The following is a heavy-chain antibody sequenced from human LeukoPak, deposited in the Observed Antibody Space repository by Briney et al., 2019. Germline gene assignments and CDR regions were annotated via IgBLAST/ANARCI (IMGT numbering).Heavy chain of an antibody. CDR3: AREDITAAGRVDC. J-gene: IGHJ4*02. CDR1: GYTFTSYY. D-gene: IGHD6-13*01. CDR2: INPSGGST. Sequence: GASVKVSCKASGYTFTSYYMHWVRQAPGQGLEWMGIINPSGGSTSYAQKFQGRVTITRDTSASTAYMELSSLRSEDTAVYYCAREDITAAGRVDCWGQGTLVTVSS. V-gene: IGHV1-46*01.